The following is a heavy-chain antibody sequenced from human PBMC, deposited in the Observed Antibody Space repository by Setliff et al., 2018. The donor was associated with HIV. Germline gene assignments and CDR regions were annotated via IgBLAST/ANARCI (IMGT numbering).Heavy chain of an antibody. CDR3: AKELAASGLGYFDS. Sequence: QPGGSLRLSCAASGFTFSNYAMSWVRQAPGEGLEWVSAILSTGERTFYADSVKGRFTISRDNSKNTVYRQMNSLRAEDTAEYYCAKELAASGLGYFDSWGRGILVTVSS. CDR2: ILSTGERT. V-gene: IGHV3-23*01. D-gene: IGHD3-22*01. CDR1: GFTFSNYA. J-gene: IGHJ4*02.